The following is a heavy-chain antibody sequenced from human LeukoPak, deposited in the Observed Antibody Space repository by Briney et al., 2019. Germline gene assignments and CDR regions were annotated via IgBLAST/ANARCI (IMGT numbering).Heavy chain of an antibody. CDR1: GFTFDYYA. V-gene: IGHV3-9*01. Sequence: PGRSLRLSCAVSGFTFDYYAMHWVRQAPGKGLEGFSGIYWNSGSIGYAASVQGRFTISRDNAQHSLYLQMNSLRAEDTALYYCAKDIGSRAWLVTFDYWGQGTLVTVSS. CDR2: IYWNSGSI. D-gene: IGHD6-19*01. CDR3: AKDIGSRAWLVTFDY. J-gene: IGHJ4*02.